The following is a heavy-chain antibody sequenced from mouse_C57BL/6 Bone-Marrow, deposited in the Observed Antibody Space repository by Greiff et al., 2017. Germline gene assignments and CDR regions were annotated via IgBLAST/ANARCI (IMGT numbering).Heavy chain of an antibody. CDR1: GFTFSDYG. D-gene: IGHD1-1*01. J-gene: IGHJ4*01. Sequence: DVMLVESGGGLVKPGGSLKLSCAASGFTFSDYGMHWVRQAPEKGLEWVAYISSGSSTIYYADTVKGRFTISRDNAKNTLFLQMTSLRSEDTAMYYCARLAVVASGDYWGQGTSVTVSS. CDR3: ARLAVVASGDY. CDR2: ISSGSSTI. V-gene: IGHV5-17*01.